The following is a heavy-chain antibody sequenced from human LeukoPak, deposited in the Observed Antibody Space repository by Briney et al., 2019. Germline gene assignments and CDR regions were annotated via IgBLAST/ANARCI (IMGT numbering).Heavy chain of an antibody. J-gene: IGHJ2*01. V-gene: IGHV1-2*02. CDR3: ARLGVSNYWFFDL. Sequence: GASVKVSCKASGYTFTGHYLHWVRQAPGQGPEWMGWLNPTSGGTNYAQKFQGRVNMIRDTSISTAYMELSRLTSDDTAVYFCARLGVSNYWFFDLWGRGTLVTVSS. CDR2: LNPTSGGT. CDR1: GYTFTGHY. D-gene: IGHD2-8*01.